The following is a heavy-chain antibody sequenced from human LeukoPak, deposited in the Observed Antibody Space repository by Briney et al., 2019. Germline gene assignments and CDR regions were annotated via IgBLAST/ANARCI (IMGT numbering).Heavy chain of an antibody. CDR3: ARLYCSGGSCSDPGGY. D-gene: IGHD2-15*01. CDR2: IDSCSSYR. Sequence: GGSLRLSCVASGFTVNDYYMSWIRQAPGKGLEWVSYIDSCSSYRNYADSVKGRFTISRDNAKNALYLQMNSLRADDTAVCYCARLYCSGGSCSDPGGYWGQGTLVTVSS. J-gene: IGHJ4*02. V-gene: IGHV3-11*03. CDR1: GFTVNDYY.